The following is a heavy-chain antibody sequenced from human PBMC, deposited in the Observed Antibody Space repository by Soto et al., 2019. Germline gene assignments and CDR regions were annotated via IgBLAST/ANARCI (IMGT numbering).Heavy chain of an antibody. Sequence: EVQLVESGGGLVKPGGSLRLSCAASGFTFSNAWMNWVRQAPGKGLEWVGRIKSKTDGGTTDYAAPVKGRSTISRDDSKNTLYLQMNSLKTEDTAVYYCTTDAYDYVWGSYRQYYYYGMDVWGQGTTVTVSS. D-gene: IGHD3-16*02. CDR3: TTDAYDYVWGSYRQYYYYGMDV. V-gene: IGHV3-15*07. CDR2: IKSKTDGGTT. J-gene: IGHJ6*02. CDR1: GFTFSNAW.